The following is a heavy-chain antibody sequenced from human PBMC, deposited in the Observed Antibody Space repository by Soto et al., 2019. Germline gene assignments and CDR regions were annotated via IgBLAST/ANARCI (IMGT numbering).Heavy chain of an antibody. CDR3: ARGGPPGIAAAGSLHYYYYGMDV. CDR2: ISYDGSNK. Sequence: TGGSLRLSCAASGFTFSSYAMHWVRQAPGKGLEWVAVISYDGSNKYYADSVKGRFTISRDNSKNTLYLQMNSLRAEDTAVYYCARGGPPGIAAAGSLHYYYYGMDVWGQGTTVTVSS. CDR1: GFTFSSYA. J-gene: IGHJ6*02. D-gene: IGHD6-13*01. V-gene: IGHV3-30-3*01.